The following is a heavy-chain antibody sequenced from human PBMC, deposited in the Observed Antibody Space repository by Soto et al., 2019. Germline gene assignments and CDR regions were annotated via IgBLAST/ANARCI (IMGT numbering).Heavy chain of an antibody. V-gene: IGHV1-24*01. CDR3: ATGSPSRDSVVVVVAATPGFDILGY. CDR1: GYTVSELA. CDR2: FDPEDGET. Sequence: GVSVKVCCKFSGYTVSELAMDGARQAPGKGLEWMGGFDPEDGETIYAQKFQGRVTMTEDTSTDTAYMELSSLRSEDTAVYYCATGSPSRDSVVVVVAATPGFDILGYWGQGTLVTVSS. J-gene: IGHJ4*02. D-gene: IGHD2-15*01.